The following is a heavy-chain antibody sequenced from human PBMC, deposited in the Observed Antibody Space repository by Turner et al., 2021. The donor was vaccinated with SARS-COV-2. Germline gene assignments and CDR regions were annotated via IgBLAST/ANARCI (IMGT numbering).Heavy chain of an antibody. CDR3: TRSRDYYGSGTYYNYDY. CDR2: INSGSSYI. J-gene: IGHJ4*02. CDR1: GFTFSSYS. D-gene: IGHD3-10*01. Sequence: VQLVESGGGLVKPGGSLRLSCAAPGFTFSSYSMNWVRQAPEKGLEWFASINSGSSYIYYADSLKGRVTISRDNTKRSLFLQMNSLRVEDTAVYYCTRSRDYYGSGTYYNYDYWGQGTLVTVSS. V-gene: IGHV3-21*02.